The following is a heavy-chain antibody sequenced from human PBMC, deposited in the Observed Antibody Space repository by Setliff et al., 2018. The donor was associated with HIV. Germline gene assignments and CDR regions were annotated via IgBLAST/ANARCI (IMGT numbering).Heavy chain of an antibody. CDR1: GYSINSGYSINSDYY. D-gene: IGHD3-3*01. CDR3: ARVPFTTGFDY. Sequence: PSETLSLTCAVSGYSINSGYSINSDYYWGWIRQPPGKGLEWIGSFSYRGRTYYNPSLRGRVTISVDTSKNHFSLKLSSATAADTAVFYCARVPFTTGFDYWGQGILVTVSS. J-gene: IGHJ4*02. V-gene: IGHV4-38-2*01. CDR2: FSYRGRT.